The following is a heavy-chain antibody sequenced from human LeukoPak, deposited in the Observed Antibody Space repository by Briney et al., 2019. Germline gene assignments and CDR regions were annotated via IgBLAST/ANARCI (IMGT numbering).Heavy chain of an antibody. CDR2: IYYSGST. CDR1: GGSMSNYY. J-gene: IGHJ6*03. V-gene: IGHV4-39*01. CDR3: ARHRRIAVYYYMDV. Sequence: PSETLSLSCSVSGGSMSNYYWGWIRQPPGKGLEWIGSIYYSGSTYYNPSLKSRVTISVDTSKNQFSLKLSSVTAADTAVYYCARHRRIAVYYYMDVWGKGTTVTVSS. D-gene: IGHD6-19*01.